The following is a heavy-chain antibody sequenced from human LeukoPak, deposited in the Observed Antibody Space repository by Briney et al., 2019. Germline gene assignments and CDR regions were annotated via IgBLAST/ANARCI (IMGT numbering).Heavy chain of an antibody. J-gene: IGHJ4*02. D-gene: IGHD3-3*01. CDR2: IKSTTDGGTT. CDR3: TTAGILGGFYDFFDY. V-gene: IGHV3-15*01. Sequence: GGSLRLSCAASGFTFNNAWISWVRQAPGKGLEWVGRIKSTTDGGTTDYAAPVKGRFTISRDDSINTLFLQVNSLKTEDTAVYYCTTAGILGGFYDFFDYWGQGTLVTVSS. CDR1: GFTFNNAW.